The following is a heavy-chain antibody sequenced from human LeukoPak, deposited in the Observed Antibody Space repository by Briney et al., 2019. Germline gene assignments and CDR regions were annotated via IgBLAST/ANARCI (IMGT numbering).Heavy chain of an antibody. J-gene: IGHJ4*02. D-gene: IGHD6-13*01. CDR3: ARDKVRAAAGYDY. V-gene: IGHV4-31*03. CDR1: GGSISSGGYY. CDR2: IYYSGST. Sequence: MSSETLSLTCTVSGGSISSGGYYWSWIRQHPGKGLEWIGYIYYSGSTYYNPSLKSRVTISVDTSKNQFSLKLSSVTAADTAVYYCARDKVRAAAGYDYWGQGTLVTVSS.